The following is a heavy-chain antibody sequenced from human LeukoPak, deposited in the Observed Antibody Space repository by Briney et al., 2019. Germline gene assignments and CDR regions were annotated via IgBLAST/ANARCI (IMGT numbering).Heavy chain of an antibody. CDR1: GYTFTSYD. Sequence: ASVKVSCKASGYTFTSYDINWVRQATGQGLEWMGWLNPNSGNTGYAQKFQGRVTMTRNTSISTAYMELSSLRSEDTAVYYCARGVVATTGIHYYYYMDVWGKGTTVTISS. CDR2: LNPNSGNT. V-gene: IGHV1-8*01. J-gene: IGHJ6*03. CDR3: ARGVVATTGIHYYYYMDV. D-gene: IGHD5-12*01.